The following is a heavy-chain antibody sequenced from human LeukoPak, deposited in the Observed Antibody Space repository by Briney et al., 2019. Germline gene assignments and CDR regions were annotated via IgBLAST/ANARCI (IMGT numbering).Heavy chain of an antibody. J-gene: IGHJ6*03. CDR2: INAGNGNT. D-gene: IGHD6-19*01. CDR3: ARGPWSSGWYSYYYYMDV. CDR1: GYTFTSYA. V-gene: IGHV1-3*03. Sequence: ASVKVSCKASGYTFTSYAMHWVRQAPGQRLEWMGWINAGNGNTKYSQEFQGRVTITRDTSASTAYMELSSLRSEDTAVYYCARGPWSSGWYSYYYYMDVWGKGTTVTVSS.